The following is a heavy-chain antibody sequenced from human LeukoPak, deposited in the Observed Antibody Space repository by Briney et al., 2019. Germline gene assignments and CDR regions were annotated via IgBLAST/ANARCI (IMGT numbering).Heavy chain of an antibody. CDR1: GGSFSGYC. V-gene: IGHV4-34*01. CDR2: INHSGST. CDR3: ARLRSYGDYGYYFQH. J-gene: IGHJ1*01. D-gene: IGHD4-17*01. Sequence: SETLSLTCAVYGGSFSGYCWSWIRQPPGKGLEWIGEINHSGSTNYNPSLKSRVTISVDTSKNQFSLKLSSVTAADTAVYYCARLRSYGDYGYYFQHWGQGTLVTVSS.